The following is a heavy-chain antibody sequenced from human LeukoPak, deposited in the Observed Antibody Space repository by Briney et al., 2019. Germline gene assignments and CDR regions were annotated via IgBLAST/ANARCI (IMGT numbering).Heavy chain of an antibody. V-gene: IGHV4-38-2*02. J-gene: IGHJ4*02. CDR1: GYSISSGHY. CDR3: ARSGEKYYDFWSGYTSYFDY. CDR2: IYHSGST. D-gene: IGHD3-3*01. Sequence: SETLSLTCTVSGYSISSGHYWGWIRQPPGKGLEWIGSIYHSGSTYYNPSLKSRVTISVDTSKNQFSLKLSSVTAADTAVYYCARSGEKYYDFWSGYTSYFDYWGQGTLVTVSS.